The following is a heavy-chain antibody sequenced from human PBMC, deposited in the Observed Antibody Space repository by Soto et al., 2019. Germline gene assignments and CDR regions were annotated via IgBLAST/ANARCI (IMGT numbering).Heavy chain of an antibody. D-gene: IGHD4-17*01. J-gene: IGHJ4*02. CDR2: IYYSWST. CDR3: SRDAYGGNSADY. V-gene: IGHV4-31*03. Sequence: PSETLSLTCTVSGGSISSGGYCWSWIRKHPGKGLEWIGYIYYSWSTYYNPSLKSRVTISVYTSKIQFSLKLSSVTAADKSVYYCSRDAYGGNSADYWGQRTLVTVSS. CDR1: GGSISSGGYC.